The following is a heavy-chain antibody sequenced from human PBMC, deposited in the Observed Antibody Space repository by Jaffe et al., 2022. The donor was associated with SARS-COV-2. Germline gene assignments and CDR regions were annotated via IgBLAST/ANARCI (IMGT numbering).Heavy chain of an antibody. D-gene: IGHD6-25*01. CDR1: GYTFTSYA. CDR2: INAGNGNT. Sequence: QVQLVQSGAEVKKPGASVKVSCKASGYTFTSYAMHWVRQAPGQRLEWMGWINAGNGNTKYSQKFQGRVTITRDTSASTAYMELSSLRSEDTAVYYCARDEGGYGALFWYYGMDVWGQGTTVTVSS. V-gene: IGHV1-3*01. J-gene: IGHJ6*02. CDR3: ARDEGGYGALFWYYGMDV.